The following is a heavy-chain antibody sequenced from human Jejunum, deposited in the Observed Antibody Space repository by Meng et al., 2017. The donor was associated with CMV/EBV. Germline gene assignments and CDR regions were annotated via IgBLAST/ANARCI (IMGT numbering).Heavy chain of an antibody. CDR2: INTNTANP. CDR1: GYTFTDHA. Sequence: QVHLVQSGSDLKTPGASVRVSCKASGYTFTDHAMSWVRQAPGRGLEGVGGINTNTANPTYAPGFTGRFVFSLDTSVSTAYLQINSLEAEDTAVYYCAREVATMKFDSWGQGTPVTVSS. J-gene: IGHJ4*02. V-gene: IGHV7-4-1*02. CDR3: AREVATMKFDS. D-gene: IGHD5-24*01.